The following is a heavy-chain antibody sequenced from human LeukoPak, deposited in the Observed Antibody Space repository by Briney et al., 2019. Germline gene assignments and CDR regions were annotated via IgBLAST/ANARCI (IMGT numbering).Heavy chain of an antibody. V-gene: IGHV3-30*18. CDR1: GFTFSNAW. J-gene: IGHJ6*02. CDR3: AKQMFRGFYYYGMDV. CDR2: ISYDGSNK. D-gene: IGHD3-10*02. Sequence: GGSLRLSCAASGFTFSNAWMSWVRQAPGKGLEWVAVISYDGSNKYYADSVKGRFTISRDNSKNTLYLQMNSLRAEDTAVYYCAKQMFRGFYYYGMDVWGQGTTVTVSS.